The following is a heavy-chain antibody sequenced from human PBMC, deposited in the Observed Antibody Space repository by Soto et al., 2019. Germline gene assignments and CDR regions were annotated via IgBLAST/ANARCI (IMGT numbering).Heavy chain of an antibody. D-gene: IGHD3-22*01. CDR2: INPNTGAT. J-gene: IGHJ4*02. CDR3: ARIPYDYDTVRTDHL. CDR1: GHPFLDFY. Sequence: QVQLVQSGAEVRKPGASVRVSCYPSGHPFLDFYVHWVRQAPGQGLEWLGWINPNTGATNYAQKFEDRVTVTRDMSINTAYMELTRLTSDDTAVYYCARIPYDYDTVRTDHLWGPVTLVTVSS. V-gene: IGHV1-2*02.